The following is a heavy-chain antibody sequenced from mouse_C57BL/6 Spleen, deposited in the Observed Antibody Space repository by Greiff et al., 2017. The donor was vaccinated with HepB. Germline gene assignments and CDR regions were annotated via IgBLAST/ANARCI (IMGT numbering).Heavy chain of an antibody. CDR2: IDPSDSET. CDR3: ARELTGTGFDY. V-gene: IGHV1-52*01. CDR1: GYTFTSYW. D-gene: IGHD4-1*01. J-gene: IGHJ2*01. Sequence: QVQLQQPGAELVRPGSSVKLSCKASGYTFTSYWMHWVKQRPIQGLEWIGNIDPSDSETHYNQKFKDKATLTVDKSSSTAYMQLSSLTSADSAVYYWARELTGTGFDYWGQGTTLTVSS.